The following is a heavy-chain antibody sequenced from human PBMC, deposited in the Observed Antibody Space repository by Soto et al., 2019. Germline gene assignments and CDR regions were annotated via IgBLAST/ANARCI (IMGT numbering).Heavy chain of an antibody. CDR2: IYHSGST. CDR1: GYSISSGYY. V-gene: IGHV4-38-2*02. Sequence: SETLSLTCAVSGYSISSGYYWGWIRQSPGRGLEWIGSIYHSGSTYYNPSLKSRVTISVDTSKNQFSLKLSSVAAADTAVYYCARDDIVVVTDWGQGTMVTVSS. CDR3: ARDDIVVVTD. J-gene: IGHJ3*01. D-gene: IGHD2-21*02.